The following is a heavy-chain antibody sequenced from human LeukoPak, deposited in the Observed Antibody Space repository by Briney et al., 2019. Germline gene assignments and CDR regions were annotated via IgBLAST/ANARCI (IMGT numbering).Heavy chain of an antibody. J-gene: IGHJ6*04. D-gene: IGHD3-22*01. Sequence: GGSLRLSCAASGFTFGNYAMSWVRQAPGKGLEWVSTISDDSTYYTDSVTGRFTISRDNSKNTLYLQMNSLRAEDTAVYYCAKDPLSWFYGMDVWGKGTTVTVSS. CDR3: AKDPLSWFYGMDV. V-gene: IGHV3-23*01. CDR2: ISDDST. CDR1: GFTFGNYA.